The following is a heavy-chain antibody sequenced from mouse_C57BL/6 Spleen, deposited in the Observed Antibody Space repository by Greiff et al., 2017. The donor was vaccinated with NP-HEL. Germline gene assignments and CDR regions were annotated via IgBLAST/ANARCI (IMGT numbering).Heavy chain of an antibody. Sequence: DVMLVESGGGLVQPGGSLKLSCAASGFTFSDYYMYWVRQTPEKRLEWVAYISNGGGSTYYPDTVKGRFTISRDNAKNTLYLQMSRLKSEDTAMYYCARPRTAQAPAWFAYWGQGTLVTVSA. J-gene: IGHJ3*01. D-gene: IGHD3-2*02. V-gene: IGHV5-12*01. CDR3: ARPRTAQAPAWFAY. CDR1: GFTFSDYY. CDR2: ISNGGGST.